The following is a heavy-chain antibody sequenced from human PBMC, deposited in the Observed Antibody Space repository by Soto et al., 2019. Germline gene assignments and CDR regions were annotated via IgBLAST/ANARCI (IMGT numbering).Heavy chain of an antibody. V-gene: IGHV4-59*01. CDR1: GGSLSMYY. CDR2: VYFSGNT. J-gene: IGHJ5*02. CDR3: GSVRPSGYVLS. D-gene: IGHD6-25*01. Sequence: SATLSLTCPVSGGSLSMYYLTWLRQSPGKGLEWIGYVYFSGNTNYNPSLKSRVTISIDTSKNQFSLRLASVTAADTAFYYCGSVRPSGYVLSWGQGTLVTVSS.